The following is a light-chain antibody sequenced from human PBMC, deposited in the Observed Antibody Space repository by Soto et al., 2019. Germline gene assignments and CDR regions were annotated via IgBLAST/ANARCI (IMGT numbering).Light chain of an antibody. CDR2: KAS. Sequence: DIQMTQSPSTLSASVGDRVTITCRASQSISSWLAWYQQKPGKAPKLLIYKASSLASGVPSRFSGSGSGTEFTLTISSLQPDDFATYYCQQYNCYPWTFGQGTKVEIK. CDR1: QSISSW. V-gene: IGKV1-5*03. J-gene: IGKJ1*01. CDR3: QQYNCYPWT.